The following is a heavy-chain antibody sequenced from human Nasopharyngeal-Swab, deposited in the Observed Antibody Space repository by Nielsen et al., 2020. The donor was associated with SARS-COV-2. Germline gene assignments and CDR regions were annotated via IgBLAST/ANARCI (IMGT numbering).Heavy chain of an antibody. CDR3: AREVVGGLVDS. D-gene: IGHD1-26*01. CDR1: GGSISSYY. Sequence: SDTLSLTCTVSGGSISSYYWSWIRQTPGKGLEWIGYFSYTGITTYNPSLKSRVTRSVDMYKNQFSLKLSSVAAADTAVYYCAREVVGGLVDSWGQGTLVTVSS. J-gene: IGHJ4*02. V-gene: IGHV4-59*12. CDR2: FSYTGIT.